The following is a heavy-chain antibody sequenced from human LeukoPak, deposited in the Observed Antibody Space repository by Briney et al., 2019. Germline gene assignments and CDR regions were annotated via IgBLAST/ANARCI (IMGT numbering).Heavy chain of an antibody. V-gene: IGHV3-21*01. CDR3: ARDRSTVTTWLDY. CDR1: GFTFSSYN. Sequence: GGSLRLSCAASGFTFSSYNMNWVRQAPGKGLEWVSSISSGTSYIYYADSVKGRFTISRDNAKNSLYLQMNSLRAEDTAVYYCARDRSTVTTWLDYWGQGTLVTVSS. D-gene: IGHD4-17*01. J-gene: IGHJ4*02. CDR2: ISSGTSYI.